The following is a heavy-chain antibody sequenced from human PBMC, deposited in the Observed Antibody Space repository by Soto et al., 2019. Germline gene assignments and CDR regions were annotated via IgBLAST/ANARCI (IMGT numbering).Heavy chain of an antibody. Sequence: QVQLVQSGAEVKKPGSSVKVSCKASGGTFNRNTISWVRQAPGQGLEWMGGIIPIFGTANYAQKFQDRVTITADESTSTAYMELSRLRSEDTAVYYCARQFDYDSSGYYYAYWGQGTLVTVSS. J-gene: IGHJ4*02. D-gene: IGHD3-22*01. CDR1: GGTFNRNT. V-gene: IGHV1-69*01. CDR3: ARQFDYDSSGYYYAY. CDR2: IIPIFGTA.